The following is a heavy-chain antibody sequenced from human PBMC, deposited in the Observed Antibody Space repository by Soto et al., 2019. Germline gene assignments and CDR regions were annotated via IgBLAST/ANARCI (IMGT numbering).Heavy chain of an antibody. CDR2: IYYSGST. D-gene: IGHD2-21*02. J-gene: IGHJ4*02. CDR3: AREQVVTATAY. V-gene: IGHV4-31*03. CDR1: VGSISSGGYY. Sequence: PSETLSLTCSVSVGSISSGGYYWSRLRQHPGKGLEWIGYIYYSGSTYYNPSLQGRVTMTTDTSTSTAYMELRSLRSDDTAVYYCAREQVVTATAYWGQGTLVTVSS.